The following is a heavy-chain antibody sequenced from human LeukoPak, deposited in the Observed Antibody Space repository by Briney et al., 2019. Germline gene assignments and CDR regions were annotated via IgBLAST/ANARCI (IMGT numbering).Heavy chain of an antibody. Sequence: PSETLSLTCTVSGGSISSSSSYWGWLRQPPGKGREWFGSIYYSGSTYYNPSLKSRVTMSVDTSKNQFSLKLSSVTAADTAVYYCARHGGGLAVADLFDYWGQGTLVTVSS. CDR2: IYYSGST. CDR1: GGSISSSSSY. D-gene: IGHD6-19*01. J-gene: IGHJ4*02. V-gene: IGHV4-39*01. CDR3: ARHGGGLAVADLFDY.